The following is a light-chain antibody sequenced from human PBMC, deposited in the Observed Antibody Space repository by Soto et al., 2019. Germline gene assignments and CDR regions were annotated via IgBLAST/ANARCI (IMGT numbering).Light chain of an antibody. CDR2: AAS. V-gene: IGKV1-8*01. CDR1: QGISSY. CDR3: QQYYSYPLT. Sequence: PSSFSASTGDRVTITCRASQGISSYLAWYQQKPGKAPKLLIYAASTLQSGVPSRFSGSGSGTDFTLTISCLQSEDFATYYCQQYYSYPLTSGGGTKV. J-gene: IGKJ4*01.